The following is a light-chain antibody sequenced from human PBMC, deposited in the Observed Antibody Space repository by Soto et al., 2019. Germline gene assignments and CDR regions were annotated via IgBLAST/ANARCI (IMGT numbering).Light chain of an antibody. CDR1: NIGSKS. CDR3: QVWDSSTYHWV. V-gene: IGLV3-21*04. Sequence: SYELTQPPSVSVAPGKTARITCGGNNIGSKSVLWYQQRPGQAPVLAIYYDSDRPSGIPERFSGSNSGNTATLTINRVEAGDEADYYCQVWDSSTYHWVFGGGTKLTVL. CDR2: YDS. J-gene: IGLJ3*02.